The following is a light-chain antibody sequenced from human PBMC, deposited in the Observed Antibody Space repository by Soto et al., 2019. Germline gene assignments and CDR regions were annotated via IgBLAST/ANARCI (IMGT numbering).Light chain of an antibody. CDR2: GAS. CDR3: QQYYNWPVT. J-gene: IGKJ4*01. Sequence: EIVMTQSPATLSVSRGERATLCCRASHSIGSNLAWYQHKPGQAPRLLIIGASTRASDFPARFSGSGSGTDFTLTISSLQSEDFAVYFCQQYYNWPVTLGGGTKVDI. CDR1: HSIGSN. V-gene: IGKV3-15*01.